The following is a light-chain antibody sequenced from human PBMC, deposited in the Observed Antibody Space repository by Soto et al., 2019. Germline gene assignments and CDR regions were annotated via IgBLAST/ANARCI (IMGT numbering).Light chain of an antibody. CDR1: QSISSY. J-gene: IGKJ5*01. Sequence: IPLTHSPYSLSASSLYRFTIIFRASQSISSYLNSYQQKPGKAPKLLIYAASSLQSGVPSRFSGSGSGTDFTLTISSLQPEDIATYYCQQYENLPTFGQGTRLEIK. V-gene: IGKV1-39*01. CDR3: QQYENLPT. CDR2: AAS.